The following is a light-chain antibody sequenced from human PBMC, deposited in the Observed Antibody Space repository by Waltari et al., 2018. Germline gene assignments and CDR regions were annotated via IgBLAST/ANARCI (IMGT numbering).Light chain of an antibody. Sequence: IQLTQSPSSLSASVRDRVTITCRASQGISSYLAWYQQKPGKAPKLLIYAGSTLLNGVPSRFSGGGFGTDFTLTISSLQPEDFATYYCQRVNSYPFTFGPGTTVDIK. J-gene: IGKJ3*01. CDR3: QRVNSYPFT. CDR1: QGISSY. V-gene: IGKV1-9*01. CDR2: AGS.